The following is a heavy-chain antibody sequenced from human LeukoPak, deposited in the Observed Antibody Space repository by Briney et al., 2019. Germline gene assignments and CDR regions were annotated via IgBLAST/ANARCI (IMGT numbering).Heavy chain of an antibody. V-gene: IGHV3-33*01. CDR3: ARDGSSGYRYYFDY. Sequence: GGSLRLSCAVSGFTFSSYGMHWVRQAPGKGLEWVAVIWYDGSNKYYADSVKGRFTISRDNSKNTLYLQMNSLRAEDTAVYYCARDGSSGYRYYFDYWGQGTLVTVSS. CDR1: GFTFSSYG. CDR2: IWYDGSNK. J-gene: IGHJ4*02. D-gene: IGHD3-22*01.